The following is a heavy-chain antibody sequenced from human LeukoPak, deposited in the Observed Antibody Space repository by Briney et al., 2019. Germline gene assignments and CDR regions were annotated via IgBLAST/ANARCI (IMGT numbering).Heavy chain of an antibody. J-gene: IGHJ4*02. CDR1: GYTFTSYG. Sequence: ASVKVSCKASGYTFTSYGISWVRQTPGQGLEWMGWISAYNGNTGYAQKLQGRVTMTTDTSTSTAYMELRSLRSDDTAVYYCARGGFSSGWYGSYFDYWGQGTLVTVSS. D-gene: IGHD6-19*01. V-gene: IGHV1-18*01. CDR2: ISAYNGNT. CDR3: ARGGFSSGWYGSYFDY.